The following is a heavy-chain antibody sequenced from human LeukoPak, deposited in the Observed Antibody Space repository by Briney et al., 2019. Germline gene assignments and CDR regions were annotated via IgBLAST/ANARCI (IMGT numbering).Heavy chain of an antibody. CDR1: GFTFSSYG. J-gene: IGHJ3*02. CDR3: ARDLISDAFDI. CDR2: ISYDGSNK. Sequence: PGGSLRLSCAASGFTFSSYGMHWVRQAPGKGLEWVAVISYDGSNKYYADSVKGRFTISRDNSKNTLYLQMNSLRAEDTAVYYCARDLISDAFDIWGQGTMVTVSS. V-gene: IGHV3-30*03.